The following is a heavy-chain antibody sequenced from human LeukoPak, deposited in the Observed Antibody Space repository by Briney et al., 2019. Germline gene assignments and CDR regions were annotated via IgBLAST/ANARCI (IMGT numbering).Heavy chain of an antibody. CDR3: VRRWGFDY. CDR1: GGSISSYY. CDR2: ISGSGGST. D-gene: IGHD3-16*01. J-gene: IGHJ4*02. V-gene: IGHV3-23*01. Sequence: ETLSLTCTVSGGSISSYYWSWARQAPGKGLEWVPAISGSGGSTYYADSVKGRFTIPRDNSKNTLYLQMNSLRAENTAVYYCVRRWGFDYWGQGTLVTVSS.